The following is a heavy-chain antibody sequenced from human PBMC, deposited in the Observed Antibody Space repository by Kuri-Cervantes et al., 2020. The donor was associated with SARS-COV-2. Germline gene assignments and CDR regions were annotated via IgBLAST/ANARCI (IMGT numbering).Heavy chain of an antibody. Sequence: ESLKISCTVSGGSISSYYWSWIRQPPGKGLEWIGYIYYSGSTNYNPSLKSRVTISVDTSKNQFSLKLSSVIAADTAVYYCARGGYGGYLSWGQGTLVTVSS. CDR3: ARGGYGGYLS. J-gene: IGHJ5*02. D-gene: IGHD4-17*01. V-gene: IGHV4-59*01. CDR2: IYYSGST. CDR1: GGSISSYY.